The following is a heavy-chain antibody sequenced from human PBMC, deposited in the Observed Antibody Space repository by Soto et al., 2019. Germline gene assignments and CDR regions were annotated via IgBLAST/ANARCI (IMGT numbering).Heavy chain of an antibody. J-gene: IGHJ4*02. CDR3: ARLRSTTIFGVVIIRFVDY. D-gene: IGHD3-3*01. V-gene: IGHV4-39*01. CDR2: IYYSGST. CDR1: GGSISSSSYS. Sequence: PSETLSLTCTVSGGSISSSSYSWGWIRQPPGKGLEWIGSIYYSGSTYYNPSLKSRVTISVDTSKNQFSLKLSSVTAADTAVYYCARLRSTTIFGVVIIRFVDYWGQGTLVTVSS.